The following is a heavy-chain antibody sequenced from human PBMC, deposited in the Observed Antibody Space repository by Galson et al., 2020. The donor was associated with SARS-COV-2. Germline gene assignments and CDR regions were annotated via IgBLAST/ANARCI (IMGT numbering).Heavy chain of an antibody. J-gene: IGHJ6*02. V-gene: IGHV1-2*02. Sequence: ASVKVSCKASGYTFTGYYMHWVRQAPGQGLEWMGWINPNSGGTNYAQKFQGRVTMTRDTSISTAYMELSRLRSDDTAVYYCARVGAQGRKGYCSGGSCYSPNCYYGMDVWGQGTTVTVSS. CDR1: GYTFTGYY. CDR3: ARVGAQGRKGYCSGGSCYSPNCYYGMDV. D-gene: IGHD2-15*01. CDR2: INPNSGGT.